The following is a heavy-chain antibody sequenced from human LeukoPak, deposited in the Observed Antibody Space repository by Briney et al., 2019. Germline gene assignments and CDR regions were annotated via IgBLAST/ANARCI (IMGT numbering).Heavy chain of an antibody. CDR2: ISAYNGNT. D-gene: IGHD3-9*01. Sequence: ASVKVSCKASGYTFTSYGISWVRQAPGQGLEWMGWISAYNGNTNYAHKLQGRVTMTTDTSKSTAYMELKSLRSDDTAVYYCARELRGWLHFDYWGQGTLVTVSS. J-gene: IGHJ4*02. CDR1: GYTFTSYG. CDR3: ARELRGWLHFDY. V-gene: IGHV1-18*01.